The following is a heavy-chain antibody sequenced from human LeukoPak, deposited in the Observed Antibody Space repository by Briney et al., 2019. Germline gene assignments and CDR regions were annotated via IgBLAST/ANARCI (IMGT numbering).Heavy chain of an antibody. J-gene: IGHJ6*04. CDR1: GFTFSDYY. V-gene: IGHV3-11*01. CDR2: ISSSGSTI. CDR3: ARVRWAAQETDV. Sequence: PGGSLRLSCAASGFTFSDYYMSWIRQPPGQGMERVSYISSSGSTIYYADSVKGRFTISRDNAKNSLYLQMNSLRAEDPAVYYCARVRWAAQETDVWGKGTTVTVSS. D-gene: IGHD5-24*01.